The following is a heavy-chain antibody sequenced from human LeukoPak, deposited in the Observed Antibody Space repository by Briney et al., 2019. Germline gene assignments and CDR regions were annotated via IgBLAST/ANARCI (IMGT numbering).Heavy chain of an antibody. D-gene: IGHD2-21*01. CDR3: ARPGTLWAYYFDY. J-gene: IGHJ4*02. Sequence: GGSLRLSCAASGFTFSDYYMSWIRQAPGKGLGWVSYISSSGSTIYYADSVKGRFTISRDNAKNSLYLQMNSLRAEDTAVYYCARPGTLWAYYFDYWGQGTLVTVSS. CDR1: GFTFSDYY. V-gene: IGHV3-11*04. CDR2: ISSSGSTI.